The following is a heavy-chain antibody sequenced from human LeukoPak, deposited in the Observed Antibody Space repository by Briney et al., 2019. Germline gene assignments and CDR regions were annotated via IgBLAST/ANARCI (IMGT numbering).Heavy chain of an antibody. CDR2: ISSSGTTI. J-gene: IGHJ4*02. CDR3: ARDYRLNYFDY. Sequence: GGSLRLSCAASGFTFSSYEMNWVRQAPGKGLEWLSYISSSGTTIYYADSVKGRFTISRDNAKNSLYLQMNSLRAEDTAVYHCARDYRLNYFDYWGRGTLVTVSS. D-gene: IGHD1-26*01. V-gene: IGHV3-48*03. CDR1: GFTFSSYE.